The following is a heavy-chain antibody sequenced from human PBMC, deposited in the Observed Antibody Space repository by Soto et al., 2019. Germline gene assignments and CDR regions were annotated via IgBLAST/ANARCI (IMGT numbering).Heavy chain of an antibody. CDR2: ISWSSGSI. CDR3: AKDLGDFWSGYRSQRVYYYYGMDV. V-gene: IGHV3-9*01. D-gene: IGHD3-3*01. J-gene: IGHJ6*02. CDR1: GFTFDDYA. Sequence: SLRISCAASGFTFDDYAMHWVRQAPGKGLEWVSGISWSSGSIGYADSVKGRFTISRDNAKNSLYLQMNSLRAEDTALYYCAKDLGDFWSGYRSQRVYYYYGMDVWGQGTTVTVSS.